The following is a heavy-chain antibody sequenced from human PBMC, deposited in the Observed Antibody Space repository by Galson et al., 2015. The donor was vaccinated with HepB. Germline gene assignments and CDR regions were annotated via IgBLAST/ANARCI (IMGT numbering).Heavy chain of an antibody. Sequence: SLRPSCAASGYTVSCYGMHQVRQAPGKGLEWAAVIWNDGSNKYYADSVKGRFTISRDNSQNTLYLHMNSLRAEDTAVYYCARGYYDGNSMEFDYWGQGTLVTVSS. CDR3: ARGYYDGNSMEFDY. J-gene: IGHJ4*02. D-gene: IGHD4-23*01. V-gene: IGHV3-33*01. CDR2: IWNDGSNK. CDR1: GYTVSCYG.